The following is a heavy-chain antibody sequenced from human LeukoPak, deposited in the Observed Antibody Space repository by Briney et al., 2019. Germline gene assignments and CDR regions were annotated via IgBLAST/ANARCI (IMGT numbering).Heavy chain of an antibody. D-gene: IGHD3-10*01. CDR1: GFTFDDYA. J-gene: IGHJ4*02. Sequence: GGSLRLSCAASGFTFDDYAMHWVRQAPGKGLEWVSGISWNSGSIGYADSVKGRFTISRDNAKNSLYLQMNSLRAEDTALYYCAKDYGSGSYYMRYFDYGGQGTLVTVSS. CDR3: AKDYGSGSYYMRYFDY. CDR2: ISWNSGSI. V-gene: IGHV3-9*01.